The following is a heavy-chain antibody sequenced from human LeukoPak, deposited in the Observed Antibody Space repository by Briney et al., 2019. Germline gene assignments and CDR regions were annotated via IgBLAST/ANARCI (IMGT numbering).Heavy chain of an antibody. CDR3: ARTPSSIAASNY. V-gene: IGHV1-69*04. J-gene: IGHJ4*02. CDR1: GGTFSSYA. D-gene: IGHD6-6*01. Sequence: SVKVSCKASGGTFSSYAISWVRQAPGQGLEWMGRIIPILGIANYAQKFQGRVTITADKSTSTAYMELSSLRSEDTAVYYCARTPSSIAASNYWGRGTLVTVSS. CDR2: IIPILGIA.